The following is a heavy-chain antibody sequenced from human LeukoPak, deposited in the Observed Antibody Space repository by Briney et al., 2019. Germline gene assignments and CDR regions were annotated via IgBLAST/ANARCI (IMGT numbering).Heavy chain of an antibody. CDR3: ARRPSRGWGSDWYFDL. CDR2: FYYSGST. V-gene: IGHV4-59*01. CDR1: SGSISSYY. D-gene: IGHD3-16*01. J-gene: IGHJ2*01. Sequence: SSETLSLTCTVSSGSISSYYWSWIRQAPGKGLEWIGYFYYSGSTNSNPSLKRRVTISVDTSKNQFSLRLRSVTAADTAVYYCARRPSRGWGSDWYFDLWGRGTLVTVPS.